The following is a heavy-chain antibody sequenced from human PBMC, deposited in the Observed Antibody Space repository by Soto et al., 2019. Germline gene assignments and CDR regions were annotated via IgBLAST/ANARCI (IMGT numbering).Heavy chain of an antibody. Sequence: ASVKVSCKASGYTFTGYYMHWVRQAPGQGLEWMGWINPNSGGTNYAQKFQGWVTMTRDTSISTAYMELSRLISDDTAVYYCARGIAVARTVDFDYWGQGTLVTVSS. CDR1: GYTFTGYY. D-gene: IGHD6-19*01. J-gene: IGHJ4*02. CDR2: INPNSGGT. CDR3: ARGIAVARTVDFDY. V-gene: IGHV1-2*04.